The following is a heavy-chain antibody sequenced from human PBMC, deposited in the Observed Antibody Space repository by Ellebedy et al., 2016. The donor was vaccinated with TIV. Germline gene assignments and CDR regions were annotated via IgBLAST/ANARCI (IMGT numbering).Heavy chain of an antibody. V-gene: IGHV3-33*01. CDR3: ASGRAQGYCSSTSCYGVRWFDP. J-gene: IGHJ5*02. CDR2: IWYDGSNK. CDR1: GFTFSSYG. Sequence: GGSLRLXXAASGFTFSSYGMHWVRQAPGKGLEWVAVIWYDGSNKYYADSVKGRFTISRDNSKNTLYLQMNSLRAEDTAVYYCASGRAQGYCSSTSCYGVRWFDPWGQGTLVTVSS. D-gene: IGHD2-2*01.